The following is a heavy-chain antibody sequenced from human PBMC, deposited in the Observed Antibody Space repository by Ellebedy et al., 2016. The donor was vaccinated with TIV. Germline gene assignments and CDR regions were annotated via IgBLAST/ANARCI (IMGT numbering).Heavy chain of an antibody. CDR3: ARKSDLGSIGAGFDY. CDR1: GFTFSAYG. V-gene: IGHV3-33*01. CDR2: IWRDGIRE. D-gene: IGHD3-3*01. J-gene: IGHJ4*02. Sequence: PGGSLRLSCAASGFTFSAYGLHWVRQAPGKGLEWVAVIWRDGIREIYADSVKGRFTISRDNSKNTVFLQMNSLRAEDTAVYYCARKSDLGSIGAGFDYWGQGDLVTVSS.